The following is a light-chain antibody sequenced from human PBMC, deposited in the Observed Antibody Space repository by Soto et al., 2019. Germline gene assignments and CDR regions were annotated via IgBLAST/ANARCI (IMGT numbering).Light chain of an antibody. Sequence: DIVMTQSPLSLPVTPGEPASISCRSSQSLLHSNGYNYLDWYLQKPVQSPQLLIYLGSNRASGVPCRFSGSGSGTDFTLNISRVEAEDVGVYYCMAALQTLWTVGQGNKVEIK. CDR3: MAALQTLWT. V-gene: IGKV2-28*01. CDR1: QSLLHSNGYNY. CDR2: LGS. J-gene: IGKJ1*01.